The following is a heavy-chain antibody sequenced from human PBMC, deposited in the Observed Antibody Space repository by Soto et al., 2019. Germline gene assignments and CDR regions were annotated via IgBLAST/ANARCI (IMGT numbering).Heavy chain of an antibody. CDR3: ARRLIGKVRGVIISNAHYSYYMDV. CDR2: INHSGST. J-gene: IGHJ6*03. D-gene: IGHD3-10*01. Sequence: SETLSLTCAVYGGSFSGYYWSWIRQPPGKGLEWIGEINHSGSTNYNPSLKSRVTISVDTSKNQFSLKLSSVTAADTAVYYCARRLIGKVRGVIISNAHYSYYMDVWGIGTTVTVSS. V-gene: IGHV4-34*01. CDR1: GGSFSGYY.